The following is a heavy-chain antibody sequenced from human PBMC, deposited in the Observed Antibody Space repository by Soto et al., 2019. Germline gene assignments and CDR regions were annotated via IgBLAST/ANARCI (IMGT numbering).Heavy chain of an antibody. CDR3: ARGPRGYDFWSGTHYYYYYGMDV. V-gene: IGHV3-30-3*01. J-gene: IGHJ6*02. D-gene: IGHD3-3*01. Sequence: LRLSCAASGFTFSSYAMHWVRQAPGKGLEWVAVISYDGSNKYYADSVKGRFTISRDNSKNTLYLQMNSLRAEDTAVYYCARGPRGYDFWSGTHYYYYYGMDVWGQGTTVTVSS. CDR1: GFTFSSYA. CDR2: ISYDGSNK.